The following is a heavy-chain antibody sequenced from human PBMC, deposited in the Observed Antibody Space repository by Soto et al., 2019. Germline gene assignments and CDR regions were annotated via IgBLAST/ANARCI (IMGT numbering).Heavy chain of an antibody. D-gene: IGHD3-9*01. Sequence: QVQLVESGGGVVQPGRSLRLSCAASGFTFSSYAMHWVRQAPGKGLEWVAVISYDGSNKYYADSVKGRFTISRDNSKNALYLQMNSLGAEDTAVYYCARSQYYDTLFDYWGQGTLVTVSS. V-gene: IGHV3-30-3*01. CDR2: ISYDGSNK. CDR1: GFTFSSYA. CDR3: ARSQYYDTLFDY. J-gene: IGHJ4*02.